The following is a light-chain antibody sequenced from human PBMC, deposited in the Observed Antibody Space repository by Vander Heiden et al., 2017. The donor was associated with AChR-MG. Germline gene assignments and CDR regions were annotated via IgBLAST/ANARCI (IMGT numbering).Light chain of an antibody. Sequence: SSELPQDPAVSVALGQTVRITCQGDSLRSYYASWYQQKPGQAPVLVIYGKNNRPSGIPDRFSGSSSGNTASLTITGAQAEDEADYYCNSRDSSGNQLVFGGETQL. CDR3: NSRDSSGNQLV. V-gene: IGLV3-19*01. CDR1: SLRSYY. CDR2: GKN. J-gene: IGLJ2*01.